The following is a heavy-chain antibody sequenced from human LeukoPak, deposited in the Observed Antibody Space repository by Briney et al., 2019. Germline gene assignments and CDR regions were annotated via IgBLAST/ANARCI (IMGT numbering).Heavy chain of an antibody. CDR1: GVSISSTTYY. CDR2: VFYTGTT. Sequence: SETLSLTCTVSGVSISSTTYYWGWIRQPPGKGLEWLGSVFYTGTTFYHPSLKSQVTISVNTSKNQFSLKMTSVTAADTAVYYCVRVVENWFDPWGQGTLVTVSS. V-gene: IGHV4-39*07. CDR3: VRVVENWFDP. J-gene: IGHJ5*02.